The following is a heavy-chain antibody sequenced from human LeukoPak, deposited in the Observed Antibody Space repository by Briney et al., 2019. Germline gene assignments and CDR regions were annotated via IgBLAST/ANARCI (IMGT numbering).Heavy chain of an antibody. Sequence: ESAPTLAKPTQTLTLTCTFSGFSLTTSGVGVGWIRQPPGKALEWLALINWDDQKVYSPSLQSRLSITKDTSKNQVVLTMTNVDPVDTATYYCAHRRDSSGYQYRYWFAPWGQGTLVTVSS. CDR1: GFSLTTSGVG. CDR2: INWDDQK. J-gene: IGHJ5*02. CDR3: AHRRDSSGYQYRYWFAP. V-gene: IGHV2-5*02. D-gene: IGHD3-22*01.